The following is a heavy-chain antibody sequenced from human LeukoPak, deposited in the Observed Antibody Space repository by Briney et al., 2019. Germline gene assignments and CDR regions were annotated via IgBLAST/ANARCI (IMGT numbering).Heavy chain of an antibody. V-gene: IGHV1-3*01. CDR3: ARAPSGSYDKQGYFQH. CDR2: INAGNGNT. CDR1: GYTFTSYA. J-gene: IGHJ1*01. D-gene: IGHD3-10*01. Sequence: GASVKVSCKASGYTFTSYAMHWVRQAPGQRLEWMGWINAGNGNTKYSQKFQGRVTITRDTFASTAYMELSSLRSEDTAVYYCARAPSGSYDKQGYFQHWGQGTLVTVSS.